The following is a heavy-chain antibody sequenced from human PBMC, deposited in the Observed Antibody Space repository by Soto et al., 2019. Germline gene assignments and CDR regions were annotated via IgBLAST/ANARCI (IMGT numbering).Heavy chain of an antibody. Sequence: ASVKVSCKASGYTFASYGISWVRQAPGQGLEWMGWISTYNGNTNYSQKFQGRVTITTDTSTSTAYMGLSSLRSEDTAVYYCARVPFNTWFYFDYWGQGTLVTVSS. CDR2: ISTYNGNT. D-gene: IGHD3-9*01. V-gene: IGHV1-18*01. CDR3: ARVPFNTWFYFDY. CDR1: GYTFASYG. J-gene: IGHJ4*02.